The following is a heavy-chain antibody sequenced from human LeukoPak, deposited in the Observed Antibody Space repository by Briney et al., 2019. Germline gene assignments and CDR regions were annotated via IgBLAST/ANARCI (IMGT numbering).Heavy chain of an antibody. CDR3: ARASIAAAGNIDF. Sequence: GASVKVSCKASGYTFTSYEINWVRQASGQGLEWMSKMNPNGDKTIYAQRFQGRLTITRNISISTAYMELNSLTSEDTAKYYCARASIAAAGNIDFWGQGSLVIVSS. CDR2: MNPNGDKT. D-gene: IGHD6-13*01. V-gene: IGHV1-8*03. CDR1: GYTFTSYE. J-gene: IGHJ4*02.